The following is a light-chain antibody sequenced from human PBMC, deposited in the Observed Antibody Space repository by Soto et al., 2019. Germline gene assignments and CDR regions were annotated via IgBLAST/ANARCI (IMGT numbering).Light chain of an antibody. CDR3: SSYTSSSPYV. Sequence: QSALTQPASVSGSPGQSITISCTGTSSDVGAYNYVSWYLQHPGKAPKLMIYDVSNRPSGVSNRFSGSKSGNTASLTISGLQAEDEADYYCSSYTSSSPYVFGTGTKLTVL. J-gene: IGLJ1*01. CDR1: SSDVGAYNY. CDR2: DVS. V-gene: IGLV2-14*01.